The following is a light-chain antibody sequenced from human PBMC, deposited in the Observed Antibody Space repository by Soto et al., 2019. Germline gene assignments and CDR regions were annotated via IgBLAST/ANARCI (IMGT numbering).Light chain of an antibody. V-gene: IGLV2-14*01. CDR1: SSDVGNYNY. CDR3: SSYTSSSNYV. Sequence: QSVLTQPASVSGSPGQSITISCTGTSSDVGNYNYVSWYRQHPAKAPKLMIFEVSNRPSGISSRFSGSKSGNTASLTISGLQAEDEADYYCSSYTSSSNYVFGTGTKVTVL. J-gene: IGLJ1*01. CDR2: EVS.